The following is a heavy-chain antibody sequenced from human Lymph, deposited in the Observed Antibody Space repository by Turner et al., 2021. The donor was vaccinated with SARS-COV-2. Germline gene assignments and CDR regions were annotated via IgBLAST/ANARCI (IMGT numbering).Heavy chain of an antibody. CDR1: GFTFSTYG. D-gene: IGHD1-26*01. CDR3: AREGEVGATGFDC. CDR2: IWYDGSNK. V-gene: IGHV3-33*01. J-gene: IGHJ4*02. Sequence: QVQLVESGGGVVQPGRSLRRSSAASGFTFSTYGMHWVRQAPGQGLEWVAVIWYDGSNKYYADSVKGRFTISRDNSKNTLYLQMNSLRAEDTAVYYCAREGEVGATGFDCWGQGTLVTVSS.